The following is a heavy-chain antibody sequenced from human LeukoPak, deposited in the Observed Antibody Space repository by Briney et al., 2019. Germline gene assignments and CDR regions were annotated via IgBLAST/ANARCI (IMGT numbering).Heavy chain of an antibody. D-gene: IGHD6-19*01. CDR3: ATSIAVAGTTCFDY. V-gene: IGHV1-8*01. CDR1: GYTFTSYD. J-gene: IGHJ4*02. Sequence: ASVKVSCKSSGYTFTSYDINWVRQATGQGLERMGWMNPNFGNTRYAQKFQGRVTMARNTSISTAYMELSSLRSEDTAVYYCATSIAVAGTTCFDYWGQGTLVTVSS. CDR2: MNPNFGNT.